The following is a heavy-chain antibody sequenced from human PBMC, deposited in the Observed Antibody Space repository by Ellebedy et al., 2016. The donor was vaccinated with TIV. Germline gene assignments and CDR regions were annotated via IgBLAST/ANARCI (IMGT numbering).Heavy chain of an antibody. J-gene: IGHJ5*02. V-gene: IGHV3-7*01. CDR2: IKQDGSEK. CDR1: GFTFSKYW. Sequence: PGGSLRLSCAASGFTFSKYWMMWVRQTGKGLEWVANIKQDGSEKYYVDSVKGRFTISRDNAKNSLYLQMNSLRAEDTAVYYCARGSDSSSWYLNWFDPWGQGTMVTVSP. D-gene: IGHD6-13*01. CDR3: ARGSDSSSWYLNWFDP.